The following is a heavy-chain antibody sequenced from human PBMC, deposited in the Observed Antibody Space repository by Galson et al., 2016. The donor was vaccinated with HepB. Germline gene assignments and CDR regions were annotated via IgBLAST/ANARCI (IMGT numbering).Heavy chain of an antibody. CDR3: LGFGY. CDR1: GFTFSNYW. D-gene: IGHD3-10*01. J-gene: IGHJ4*02. Sequence: SLRLSCAASGFTFSNYWMSWVRQAPGKGLEWVSAISSSGDRVYYAYSVKGRFSISRDNAKNSVYLQMNSLRAEDTAVYYCLGFGYWGQGTLVTVSS. CDR2: ISSSGDRV. V-gene: IGHV3-21*01.